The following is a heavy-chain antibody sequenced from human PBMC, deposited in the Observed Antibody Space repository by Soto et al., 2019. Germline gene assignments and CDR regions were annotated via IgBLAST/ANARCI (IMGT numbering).Heavy chain of an antibody. CDR1: GFTVSSNY. Sequence: GGSLRLSCAASGFTVSSNYMSWVRQAPGKGLEWVSVIYSGGSTYYADSVKGRFTISRDNSKNTLYLQMNSLRAEDTAVYYCAREKGITGTTRSYYYYMDVWGKGTTVTVSS. V-gene: IGHV3-66*01. D-gene: IGHD1-7*01. J-gene: IGHJ6*03. CDR3: AREKGITGTTRSYYYYMDV. CDR2: IYSGGST.